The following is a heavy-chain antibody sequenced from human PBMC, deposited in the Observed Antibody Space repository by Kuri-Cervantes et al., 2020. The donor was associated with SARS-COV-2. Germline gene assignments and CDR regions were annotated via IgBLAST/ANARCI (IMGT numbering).Heavy chain of an antibody. CDR3: ARGVIVTGPNDYYYYYGMDV. Sequence: SETLSLTCIVSGGSIDTSSFYWGWIRQSPGRGLEWIGRIYTSGSTNYNPSLKSRVTMSVDTSKNQFSLKLSSVTAADTAVYYCARGVIVTGPNDYYYYYGMDVWGQGTTVTVSS. J-gene: IGHJ6*02. CDR1: GGSIDTSSFY. V-gene: IGHV4-39*07. D-gene: IGHD3-16*02. CDR2: IYTSGST.